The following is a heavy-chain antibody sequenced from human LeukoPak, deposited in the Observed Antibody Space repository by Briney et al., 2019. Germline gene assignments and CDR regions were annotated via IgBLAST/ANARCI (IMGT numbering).Heavy chain of an antibody. CDR1: GLTFSSYG. D-gene: IGHD6-13*01. CDR2: ISTTGGTT. V-gene: IGHV3-23*01. CDR3: AKYTSSWYEDY. Sequence: PGGSLRLSCAASGLTFSSYGMSWVRKAPGRGLEWVSAISTTGGTTYYADSVRGRFTISRDNSKNTLYVQMNSLRVEDTAVYYCAKYTSSWYEDYWGQGTLVTVSS. J-gene: IGHJ4*02.